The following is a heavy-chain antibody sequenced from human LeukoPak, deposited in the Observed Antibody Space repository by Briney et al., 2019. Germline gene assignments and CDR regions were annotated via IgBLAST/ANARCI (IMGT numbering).Heavy chain of an antibody. Sequence: GGSLRLSFAASGFTVSNNYMTWVRQAPGKGLEWVSVIHSDATTYYADSVKGRFTISRDISKNTLYLQMNSLRAEDTAVYYCARMYSSSHFDFWGQGTLVTVSS. V-gene: IGHV3-66*01. J-gene: IGHJ4*02. D-gene: IGHD6-13*01. CDR3: ARMYSSSHFDF. CDR1: GFTVSNNY. CDR2: IHSDATT.